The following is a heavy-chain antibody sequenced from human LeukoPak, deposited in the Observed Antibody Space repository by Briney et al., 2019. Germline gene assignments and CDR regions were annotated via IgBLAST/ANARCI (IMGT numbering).Heavy chain of an antibody. CDR2: ISAYNGNT. Sequence: ASVKVSCKASGYTFTSYGISWVRQAPGQGLEWMGWISAYNGNTNYAQKLQGRVTMTTDTSTSTAYMELRSLRSDDTAVYYCARDADSKTTVTKGGGYYYYMDVWGKGTTVTVSS. J-gene: IGHJ6*03. D-gene: IGHD4-17*01. V-gene: IGHV1-18*01. CDR3: ARDADSKTTVTKGGGYYYYMDV. CDR1: GYTFTSYG.